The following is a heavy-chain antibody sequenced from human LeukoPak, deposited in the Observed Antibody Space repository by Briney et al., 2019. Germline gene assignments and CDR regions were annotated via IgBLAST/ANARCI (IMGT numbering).Heavy chain of an antibody. CDR3: ASDYYDSSGYQWYYYGMDV. V-gene: IGHV3-48*03. CDR2: ISSSGSTI. J-gene: IGHJ6*02. D-gene: IGHD3-22*01. CDR1: GFTFSSYE. Sequence: GGSLTLSCAASGFTFSSYEMNWVRQAPGKGLEWVSYISSSGSTIYYADSVKGRFTISRDNAKNSLYLQMNSLRAEDTAVYYCASDYYDSSGYQWYYYGMDVWGQGTTVTVSS.